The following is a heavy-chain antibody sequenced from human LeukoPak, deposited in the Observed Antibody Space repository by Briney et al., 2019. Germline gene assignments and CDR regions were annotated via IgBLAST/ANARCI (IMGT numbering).Heavy chain of an antibody. CDR1: GFSFSGHW. J-gene: IGHJ4*02. D-gene: IGHD6-6*01. V-gene: IGHV3-74*01. Sequence: GGSLRLSCTASGFSFSGHWMHWARQLPGKGLVWVSRISPTGSTTSYADSVKGRFTVSKDNAKNTLYLQVNNLRAEDTAVYYCARGPNSNWSGLDFWGQGTLLTVSS. CDR3: ARGPNSNWSGLDF. CDR2: ISPTGSTT.